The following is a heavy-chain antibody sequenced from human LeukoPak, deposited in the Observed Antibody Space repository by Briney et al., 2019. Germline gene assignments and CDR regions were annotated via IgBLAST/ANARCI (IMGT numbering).Heavy chain of an antibody. D-gene: IGHD3-10*01. J-gene: IGHJ4*02. CDR2: ISSSSSYI. Sequence: GGSLRLSCAASGFTFSSYSMNWVRQAPGKGLEWVSSISSSSSYIYYADSVTGRFTISRDNAKNSLYLQMNSLRAEDTAVYYCARAKVHYYGSGSYYNLFDYWGQGTLVTVSS. CDR3: ARAKVHYYGSGSYYNLFDY. CDR1: GFTFSSYS. V-gene: IGHV3-21*01.